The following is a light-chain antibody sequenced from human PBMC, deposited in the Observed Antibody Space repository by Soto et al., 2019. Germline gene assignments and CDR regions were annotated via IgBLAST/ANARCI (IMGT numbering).Light chain of an antibody. Sequence: EIVLTQSPGTLSLSPGERATLSCRASQSVSSSYLAWYQQKPGQAPRLLIYGASSRATGIPDRFSGSGSGTDSTLTISRLEPEDFAVYYCQQYGSSPRTFGQGTKVEIQ. CDR2: GAS. CDR3: QQYGSSPRT. J-gene: IGKJ1*01. V-gene: IGKV3-20*01. CDR1: QSVSSSY.